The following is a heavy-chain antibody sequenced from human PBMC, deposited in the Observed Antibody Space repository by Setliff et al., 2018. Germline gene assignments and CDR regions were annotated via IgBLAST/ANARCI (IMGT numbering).Heavy chain of an antibody. V-gene: IGHV1-2*06. CDR1: RYTFNDYY. J-gene: IGHJ6*03. CDR2: INPSSGGT. Sequence: GASVKVSCKAFRYTFNDYYIHWVRQTPGQGLEWMGRINPSSGGTDDAQNFLGRVTMTRDTAISTAYMELSRLTSDDTAVYYCARAEYTSSSLYYYMDVWVKGTKVTVSS. D-gene: IGHD6-6*01. CDR3: ARAEYTSSSLYYYMDV.